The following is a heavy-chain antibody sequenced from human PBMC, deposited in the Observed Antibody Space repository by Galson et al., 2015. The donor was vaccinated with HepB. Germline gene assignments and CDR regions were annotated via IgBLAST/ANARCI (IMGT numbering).Heavy chain of an antibody. CDR1: GYSFTSYW. CDR2: IYPGDSDT. V-gene: IGHV5-51*03. D-gene: IGHD2-15*01. CDR3: ARVVVVAATPNWFDP. Sequence: SGAEVKKPGESLKISCKGSGYSFTSYWIGWVRQMPGKGLEWMGIIYPGDSDTRYSPSFQGQVTISADKSISTAYLQWSSLKASDTAMYYCARVVVVAATPNWFDPWGQGTLVTVSS. J-gene: IGHJ5*02.